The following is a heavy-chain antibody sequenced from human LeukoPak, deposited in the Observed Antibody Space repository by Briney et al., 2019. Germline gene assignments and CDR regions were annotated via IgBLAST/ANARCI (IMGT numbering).Heavy chain of an antibody. CDR3: ARVGEMATTIFDY. CDR1: GVSISSGGYY. V-gene: IGHV4-31*03. D-gene: IGHD5-24*01. J-gene: IGHJ4*02. CDR2: IYYSGST. Sequence: SETLSLTCTVSGVSISSGGYYWSWIRQHPGKGLEWIGYIYYSGSTYYNPSLKSRVTISVDTSKNQFSLKLSSVTAADTAVYYCARVGEMATTIFDYWGQGTLVTVSS.